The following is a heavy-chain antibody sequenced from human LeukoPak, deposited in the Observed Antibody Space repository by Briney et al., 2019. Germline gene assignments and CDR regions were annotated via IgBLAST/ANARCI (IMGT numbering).Heavy chain of an antibody. CDR3: ARDLWERDAFDI. D-gene: IGHD1-26*01. V-gene: IGHV1-2*02. J-gene: IGHJ3*02. CDR1: GYTFTGYY. CDR2: INPNSGGT. Sequence: ASVKDSCKASGYTFTGYYMHWVRQAPGQELEWMGWINPNSGGTNYAQKFQGRVTMTRDTSISTAYMELSRLRSDDTAVYYCARDLWERDAFDIWGQGTMVTVSS.